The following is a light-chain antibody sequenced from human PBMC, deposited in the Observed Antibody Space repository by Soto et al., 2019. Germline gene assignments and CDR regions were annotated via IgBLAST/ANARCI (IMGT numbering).Light chain of an antibody. V-gene: IGKV3-15*01. CDR1: QGIGNT. CDR3: QHYVNWPLT. CDR2: GAS. J-gene: IGKJ4*01. Sequence: EIVLTQSPGTLSLSPGERATLSCRASQGIGNTLAWYQQKPGQPPRLLIFGASIRATGVPARFSGSGSGTDFTLTINSLQSEDFAVYYCQHYVNWPLTFGGGTKVDIK.